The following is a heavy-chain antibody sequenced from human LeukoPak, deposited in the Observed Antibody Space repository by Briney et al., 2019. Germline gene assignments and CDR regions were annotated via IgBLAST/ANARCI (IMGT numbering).Heavy chain of an antibody. CDR2: IQVDGSKG. Sequence: GGSLRLSCATSGFNFRTFGTHWLRQAPGKGLEWVAFIQVDGSKGSYSDSVRGRFTISRDNAKNSLYLQMNSLRVEDTAVYYCAREDRSLGWGPPPLDYWGQGTLVTASS. CDR1: GFNFRTFG. D-gene: IGHD3-3*01. V-gene: IGHV3-30*12. J-gene: IGHJ4*02. CDR3: AREDRSLGWGPPPLDY.